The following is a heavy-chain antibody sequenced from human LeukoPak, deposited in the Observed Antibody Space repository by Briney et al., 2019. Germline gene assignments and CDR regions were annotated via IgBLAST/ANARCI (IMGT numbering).Heavy chain of an antibody. D-gene: IGHD3-16*01. CDR2: ISGSGAYT. CDR1: GFTFSSYG. CDR3: ARGGGLDV. Sequence: GGSLRLSCAASGFTFSSYGMSWVRQAPGKGLEWVSDISGSGAYTYYTDSVKGRFTISRDNAKNSLYLQMSNLRAEDTAVYFCARGGGLDVWGQGATVTVSS. V-gene: IGHV3-23*01. J-gene: IGHJ6*02.